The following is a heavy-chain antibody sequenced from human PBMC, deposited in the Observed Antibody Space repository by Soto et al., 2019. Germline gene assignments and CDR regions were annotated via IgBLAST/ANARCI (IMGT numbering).Heavy chain of an antibody. CDR3: ARTYDSSGYYPDAFDI. Sequence: EVQLVQSGAEVKKPGESLKISCKGSGYSFTSYWIGWVRQMPGKGLEWMGIIYPGDSDTRYSPSFQGQVTISADKSIRTAYLQGSSLKASDTAMYYCARTYDSSGYYPDAFDIWGQGTMLTVSS. V-gene: IGHV5-51*01. CDR2: IYPGDSDT. D-gene: IGHD3-22*01. J-gene: IGHJ3*02. CDR1: GYSFTSYW.